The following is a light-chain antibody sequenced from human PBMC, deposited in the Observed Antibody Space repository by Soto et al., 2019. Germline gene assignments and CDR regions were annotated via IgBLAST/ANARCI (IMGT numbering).Light chain of an antibody. V-gene: IGLV1-40*01. Sequence: VLTQPPSVSGAPGQRVTISCTGSSSNIGAGYDVHWYQQLPGTAPKLLIYGNTNRPSGVPDRFSGSKSATSASLAITGLQAEDEADYYCQSYDSSLSGWVFGGGTKLTVL. J-gene: IGLJ3*02. CDR3: QSYDSSLSGWV. CDR1: SSNIGAGYD. CDR2: GNT.